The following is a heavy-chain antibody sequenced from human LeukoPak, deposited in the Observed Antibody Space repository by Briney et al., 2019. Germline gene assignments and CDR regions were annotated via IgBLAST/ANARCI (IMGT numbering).Heavy chain of an antibody. CDR1: GFTFGSYS. CDR2: ISSSGSTI. Sequence: GGSLRLSCAASGFTFGSYSMNWVRQAPGKGLEWVSYISSSGSTIYYIDSVKGRFTISRDNAKNSLYLEMNSLRVEDSAVYYCARDDMGTSYYNYGMDVWGQGTTVTVSS. J-gene: IGHJ6*02. CDR3: ARDDMGTSYYNYGMDV. D-gene: IGHD7-27*01. V-gene: IGHV3-48*01.